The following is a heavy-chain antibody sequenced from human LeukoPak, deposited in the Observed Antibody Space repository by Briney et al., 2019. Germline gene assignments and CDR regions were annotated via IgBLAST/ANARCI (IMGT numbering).Heavy chain of an antibody. CDR1: GGTLSSDA. CDR3: ARADSSGSSIDY. CDR2: IVPIFGTA. V-gene: IGHV1-69*13. Sequence: SVKGSCKASGGTLSSDAISWGRQAPGQRVEWMGGIVPIFGTANYAQKFQGRVTITADESTSTAYMELSSLRSEDTAVYYCARADSSGSSIDYWGQGTLVTVSS. J-gene: IGHJ4*02. D-gene: IGHD3-22*01.